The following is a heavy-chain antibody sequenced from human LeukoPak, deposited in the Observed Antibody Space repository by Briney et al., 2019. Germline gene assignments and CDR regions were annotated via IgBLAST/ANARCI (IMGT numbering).Heavy chain of an antibody. J-gene: IGHJ4*02. D-gene: IGHD3-3*01. CDR2: INHSGST. V-gene: IGHV4-34*01. CDR3: ARGSIDYDFWSGYYRFDY. Sequence: SETLSLTCAVYGGSFSGYYWSWIRQPPGKGLEWIGEINHSGSTNYNPSLKSRVTISVDTSKNQFSLKLSSVTAADTAVYYRARGSIDYDFWSGYYRFDYWGQGTLVTVSS. CDR1: GGSFSGYY.